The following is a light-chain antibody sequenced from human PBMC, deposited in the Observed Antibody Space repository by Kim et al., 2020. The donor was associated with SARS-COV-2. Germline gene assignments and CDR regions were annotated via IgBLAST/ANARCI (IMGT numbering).Light chain of an antibody. J-gene: IGLJ3*02. Sequence: GQRVTISCSGSSPTIGSRPVNWSQHLPGTAPKLLIYSDSQRPSGVPDRFSGSKSGTSASLAISGLQSEDEADYYCSVWDGSLSGRLFGGGTKLTVL. V-gene: IGLV1-44*01. CDR1: SPTIGSRP. CDR2: SDS. CDR3: SVWDGSLSGRL.